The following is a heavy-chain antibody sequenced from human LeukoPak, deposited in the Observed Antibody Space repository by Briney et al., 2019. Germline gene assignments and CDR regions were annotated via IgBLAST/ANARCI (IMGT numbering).Heavy chain of an antibody. CDR1: GFTVSSYY. V-gene: IGHV3-53*01. J-gene: IGHJ4*02. CDR3: AGDKTTGGWYEIDY. D-gene: IGHD6-19*01. CDR2: ISNEGGT. Sequence: GGSLRLSCAASGFTVSSYYMSWVRQAPGKGLESVSVISNEGGTYYADSVKGRFTISRGNSKNTVYLQMNSLRAEDTAVYYCAGDKTTGGWYEIDYWGQGTLVTVSS.